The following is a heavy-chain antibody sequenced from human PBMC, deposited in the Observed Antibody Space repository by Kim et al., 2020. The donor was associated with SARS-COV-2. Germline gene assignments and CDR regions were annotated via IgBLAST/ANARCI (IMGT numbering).Heavy chain of an antibody. CDR3: ASLMIDIVVVPAAISYYYYGMDV. J-gene: IGHJ6*02. CDR1: GGTFSSYA. Sequence: SVKVSCKASGGTFSSYAISWVRQAPGQGLEWMGGIIPIFGTANYAQKFQGRVTITADESTSTAYMELSSLRSEDTAVYYCASLMIDIVVVPAAISYYYYGMDVWGQGTTVTVSS. D-gene: IGHD2-2*01. CDR2: IIPIFGTA. V-gene: IGHV1-69*13.